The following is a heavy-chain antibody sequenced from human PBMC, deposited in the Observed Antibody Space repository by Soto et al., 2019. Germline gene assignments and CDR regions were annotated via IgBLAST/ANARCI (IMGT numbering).Heavy chain of an antibody. V-gene: IGHV6-1*01. D-gene: IGHD6-6*01. CDR3: ARIHSSSSSDMDV. J-gene: IGHJ6*02. CDR1: GDSVSSNSTA. Sequence: SQTLSLTCAISGDSVSSNSTAWNWIRQSPSRGLEWLGRTYYRSKWYSHYAVSVKSRITINPDTSKNQFSLQLNSVTPEDTAVYYRARIHSSSSSDMDVWGQGTTVTVSS. CDR2: TYYRSKWYS.